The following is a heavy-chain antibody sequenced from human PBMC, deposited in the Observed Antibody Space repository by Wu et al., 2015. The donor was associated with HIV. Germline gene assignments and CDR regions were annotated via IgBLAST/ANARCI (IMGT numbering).Heavy chain of an antibody. J-gene: IGHJ4*02. Sequence: QVQLVQSRAEVKKPGASVRVSCKASGYIFTGYHMHWVRQAPGQGLEWMGWINPHSGATVYAQKFQGRVTMTRDTSTTTADMELRRLRFDDTAVYYCARSSLGSHYDSSGYNDYWGQGTLVTVSS. CDR3: ARSSLGSHYDSSGYNDY. CDR1: GYIFTGYH. V-gene: IGHV1-2*02. D-gene: IGHD3-22*01. CDR2: INPHSGAT.